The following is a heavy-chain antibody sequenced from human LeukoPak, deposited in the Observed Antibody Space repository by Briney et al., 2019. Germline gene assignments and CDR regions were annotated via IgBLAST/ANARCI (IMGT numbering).Heavy chain of an antibody. D-gene: IGHD6-6*01. CDR2: IIPIFGTA. V-gene: IGHV1-69*06. J-gene: IGHJ4*02. CDR3: ARGVAARPSDY. Sequence: SVKVSYKASGGTFSSYAISWVRQAPGQGLEWMGGIIPIFGTANYAQKFQGRVTITADKSTSTAYMELSSLRSEDTAVYYCARGVAARPSDYWGQGTLVTVSS. CDR1: GGTFSSYA.